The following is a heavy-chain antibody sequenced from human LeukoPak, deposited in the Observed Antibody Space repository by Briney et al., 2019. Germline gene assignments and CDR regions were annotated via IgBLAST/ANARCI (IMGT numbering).Heavy chain of an antibody. J-gene: IGHJ6*03. CDR3: AKAGATLDYYYYMDV. CDR2: IWYDGSNK. Sequence: PGRSLRLSCAASGFTFSSYGMHWVRQAPGKGLEWVAVIWYDGSNKYYADSVKGRFTISRDNSKNTLYLQMNSLRADDAVVYYCAKAGATLDYYYYMDVWGKGTTVTVSS. V-gene: IGHV3-33*06. CDR1: GFTFSSYG. D-gene: IGHD3-10*01.